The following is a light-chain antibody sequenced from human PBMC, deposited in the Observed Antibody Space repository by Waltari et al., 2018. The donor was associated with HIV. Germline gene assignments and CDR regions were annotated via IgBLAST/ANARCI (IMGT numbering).Light chain of an antibody. V-gene: IGLV1-40*01. J-gene: IGLJ3*02. CDR1: SSNIGASYD. Sequence: SVLTQPPSVSGAPGQTITISCTGSSSNIGASYDVHWYQHLPGTAPKLLIYGNTNRPSGVPDRFSGSKSGTSASLAITGLQAEDEADYYRQSYDSSLRGRVFGGGTKLTVL. CDR2: GNT. CDR3: QSYDSSLRGRV.